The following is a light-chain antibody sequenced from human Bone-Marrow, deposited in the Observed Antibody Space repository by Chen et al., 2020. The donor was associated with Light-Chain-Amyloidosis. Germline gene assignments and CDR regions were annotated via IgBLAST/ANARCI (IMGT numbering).Light chain of an antibody. Sequence: SYVLTHPSSVSVAPGQTATIACGGNNIGSTSVHWYQQTPGQAPLLGVYDDSDRPSGIPERLSGSNSGNTATLTISRVEAEDEADYYCQVWDRSSDRPVFGGGTKLTVL. CDR3: QVWDRSSDRPV. CDR1: NIGSTS. V-gene: IGLV3-21*02. CDR2: DDS. J-gene: IGLJ3*02.